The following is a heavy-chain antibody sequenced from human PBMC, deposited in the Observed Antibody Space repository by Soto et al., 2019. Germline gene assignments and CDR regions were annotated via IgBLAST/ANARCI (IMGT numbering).Heavy chain of an antibody. CDR1: GFSFSTYG. Sequence: QVHLVESGGGVVQPGRSLRLSCAASGFSFSTYGMHWVRQAPGKGLEWVAVTWYDGNDKYYADSVKGRFTISRDNSKNTLYLQMNSLGAEDMAVYYCATAAAGNSPFNYWGQGTLVTVSS. D-gene: IGHD2-2*01. CDR3: ATAAAGNSPFNY. J-gene: IGHJ4*02. V-gene: IGHV3-33*01. CDR2: TWYDGNDK.